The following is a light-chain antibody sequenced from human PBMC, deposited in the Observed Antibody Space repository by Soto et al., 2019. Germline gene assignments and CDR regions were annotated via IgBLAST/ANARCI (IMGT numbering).Light chain of an antibody. CDR3: QQRSNG. J-gene: IGKJ2*01. V-gene: IGKV3-11*01. CDR1: QSVGTY. Sequence: EIVLTQSPDTLSLSPGERATLSCRASQSVGTYLVWYQQKPGQAPRLLIYGASNRATGIPARFSGSGSGTDFTLTISSLEPEDFAGYYCQQRSNGFGQGTKLEIK. CDR2: GAS.